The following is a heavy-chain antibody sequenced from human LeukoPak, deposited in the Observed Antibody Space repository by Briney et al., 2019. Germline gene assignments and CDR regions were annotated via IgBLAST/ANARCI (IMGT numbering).Heavy chain of an antibody. CDR1: GYAFTGYY. CDR3: ASALSDHYGMDV. V-gene: IGHV1-2*04. Sequence: APVKVSCKASGYAFTGYYMHWVRQAPGQGLEWMGWINPNSGGTNYAQKFQGWVTMTRDTSISTAYMELSRLRSDDTAVYYCASALSDHYGMDVWGQGTTVTVSS. D-gene: IGHD3-3*02. CDR2: INPNSGGT. J-gene: IGHJ6*02.